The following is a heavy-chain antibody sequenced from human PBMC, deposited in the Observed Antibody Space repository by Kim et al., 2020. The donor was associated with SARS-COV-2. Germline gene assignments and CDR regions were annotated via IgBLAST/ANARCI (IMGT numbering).Heavy chain of an antibody. CDR2: INHSGST. J-gene: IGHJ6*02. CDR3: ARSLYYYYGMDV. V-gene: IGHV4-34*01. Sequence: SETLSLTCAVYGGSFSGYYWSWIRQPPGKGLEWIGEINHSGSTNYNPSLKSRVTISVDTSKNQFSLKLSSVTAADTAVYYCARSLYYYYGMDVWGQGTTVTVSS. CDR1: GGSFSGYY.